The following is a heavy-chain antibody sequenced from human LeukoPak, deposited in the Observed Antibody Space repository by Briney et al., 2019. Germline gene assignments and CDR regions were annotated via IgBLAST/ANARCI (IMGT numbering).Heavy chain of an antibody. V-gene: IGHV4-59*01. CDR3: VRGGSPIPFFNA. CDR2: IYYSGSAKYYSSLAGGTT. Sequence: SETLSLTCTVSGDSITDNHWSWVRQPPRKGLEWIGYIYYSGSAKYYSSLAGGTTKYSPSLEGRATISVDESNNQCSLKLISVTAADTATYYCVRGGSPIPFFNAWGPGTLVVVSS. J-gene: IGHJ5*02. D-gene: IGHD3-16*01. CDR1: GDSITDNH.